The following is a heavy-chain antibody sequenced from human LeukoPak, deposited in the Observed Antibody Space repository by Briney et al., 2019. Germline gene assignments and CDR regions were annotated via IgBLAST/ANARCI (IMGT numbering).Heavy chain of an antibody. Sequence: SETLSLTCTVSDGSISSSSYYWGWIRQPPGKGLEWIGSIYYSGSTYYNPSLKSRVTISVDTSKNQFSLKLSSVTAADTAVYYCARGRVPYYGGNAHWFDPWGQGTLVTVSS. CDR2: IYYSGST. CDR1: DGSISSSSYY. V-gene: IGHV4-39*01. CDR3: ARGRVPYYGGNAHWFDP. J-gene: IGHJ5*02. D-gene: IGHD4-23*01.